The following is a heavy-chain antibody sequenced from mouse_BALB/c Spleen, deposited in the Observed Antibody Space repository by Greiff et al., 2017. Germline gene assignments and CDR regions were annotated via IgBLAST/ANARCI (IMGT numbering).Heavy chain of an antibody. V-gene: IGHV1-15*01. CDR1: GYTFTDYE. Sequence: VQLQQSGAELVRPGASVTLSCKASGYTFTDYEMHWVKQTPVHGLEWIGAIDPETGGTAYNQKFKGKATLTADKSSSTAYMELRSLTSEDSAVYYCTRWGYGSSYEGYFDYWGQGTTLTVSS. CDR2: IDPETGGT. CDR3: TRWGYGSSYEGYFDY. J-gene: IGHJ2*01. D-gene: IGHD1-1*01.